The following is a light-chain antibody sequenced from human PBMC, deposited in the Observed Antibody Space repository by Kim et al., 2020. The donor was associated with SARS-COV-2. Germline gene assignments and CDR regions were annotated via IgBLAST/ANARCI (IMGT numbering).Light chain of an antibody. CDR1: KLGDKF. CDR3: QAWDSSTAV. CDR2: QDN. J-gene: IGLJ3*02. V-gene: IGLV3-1*01. Sequence: SVSPGQTASISCSADKLGDKFICWYQQKPGQSPVLVIYQDNKRPSGIPERFSGSNSGNTATLTISGTQAMDEADYYCQAWDSSTAVFGGGTQLTVL.